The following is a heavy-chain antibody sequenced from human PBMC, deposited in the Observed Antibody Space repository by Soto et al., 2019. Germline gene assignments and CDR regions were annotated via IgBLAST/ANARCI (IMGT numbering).Heavy chain of an antibody. D-gene: IGHD2-21*01. Sequence: QITLKESGPTLVKPTQTLTLTCNVSGFSLSTTGVSMGWIRQPPGKALEWLAGIYWDDDKRYSPSLRTRLTITKDTSKNQVVLTMTNMDPMDTGTYYCARRPKSDSFDSWGQGTLVTVSS. CDR3: ARRPKSDSFDS. V-gene: IGHV2-5*02. CDR1: GFSLSTTGVS. CDR2: IYWDDDK. J-gene: IGHJ4*02.